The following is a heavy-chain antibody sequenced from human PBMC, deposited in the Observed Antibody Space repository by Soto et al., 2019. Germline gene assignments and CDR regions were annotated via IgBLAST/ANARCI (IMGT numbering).Heavy chain of an antibody. D-gene: IGHD7-27*01. CDR1: GFTVSSNY. V-gene: IGHV3-53*01. CDR2: IYSGGST. CDR3: AREAMNHHRAWGSLYYYYGMDV. J-gene: IGHJ6*02. Sequence: EVQLVESGGGLIQPGGSLRLSCAASGFTVSSNYMSWVRQAPGKGLEWVSVIYSGGSTYYADSVKGRFTISRDNSQITLYLQMNSLRAEETAVYYCAREAMNHHRAWGSLYYYYGMDVWGQGTTVTVSS.